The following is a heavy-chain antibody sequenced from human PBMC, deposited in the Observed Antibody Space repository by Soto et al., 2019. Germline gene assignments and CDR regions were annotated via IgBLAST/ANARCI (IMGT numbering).Heavy chain of an antibody. CDR2: ISTTYKI. V-gene: IGHV3-21*01. D-gene: IGHD6-19*01. CDR3: ARDGSGWSRSP. CDR1: CFPFIGYI. Sequence: GASLRLSCSASCFPFIGYIISCLRQAPGKGLDWVSTISTTYKIYYTDSVNGRFTISRDNAQNSLYLEMNSLRVEDTAVYYCARDGSGWSRSPWGQGTLVTVSS. J-gene: IGHJ5*02.